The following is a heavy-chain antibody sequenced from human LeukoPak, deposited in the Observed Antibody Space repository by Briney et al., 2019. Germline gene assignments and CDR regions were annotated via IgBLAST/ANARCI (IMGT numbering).Heavy chain of an antibody. CDR2: IYYSGST. CDR1: GDSISSYY. J-gene: IGHJ5*02. D-gene: IGHD2-2*01. Sequence: PSETLSLTCSVSGDSISSYYWSWIRQPPGKGLEWIGYIYYSGSTNYNPSLKSRVTISVDTSKNQFSLKLSSVTAADTAVYYCARDRLGSCSSTSCYAGNWFDPWGQGTLVTVSS. V-gene: IGHV4-59*01. CDR3: ARDRLGSCSSTSCYAGNWFDP.